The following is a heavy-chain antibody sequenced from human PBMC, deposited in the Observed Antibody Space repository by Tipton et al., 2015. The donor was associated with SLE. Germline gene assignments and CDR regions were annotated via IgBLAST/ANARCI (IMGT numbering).Heavy chain of an antibody. J-gene: IGHJ4*02. V-gene: IGHV3-23*01. CDR3: ARDVSVAGRSY. CDR1: GFTFSSFP. Sequence: SLRLSCAASGFTFSSFPMSWVRQAPGKGLEWVSAISGSGGSTYYADSVKGRFTVSRDNAKNSLYLHMNSLRAEDTAVYYCARDVSVAGRSYWGQGTLVTVSS. CDR2: ISGSGGST. D-gene: IGHD2-15*01.